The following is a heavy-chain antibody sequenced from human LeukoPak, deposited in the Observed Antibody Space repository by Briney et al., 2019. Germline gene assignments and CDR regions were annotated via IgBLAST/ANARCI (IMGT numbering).Heavy chain of an antibody. J-gene: IGHJ4*02. CDR3: VRGGDGDRRDFDY. D-gene: IGHD5-24*01. CDR2: INPNSGDP. Sequence: GASVKVSCKASGYTFTGYYIHWVRQAPGQGLEWMGYINPNSGDPNYAQNFQGRVTMSRDTSISTAYMELSSLRSDDKAVYYCVRGGDGDRRDFDYWGQGTLVTVSS. CDR1: GYTFTGYY. V-gene: IGHV1-2*02.